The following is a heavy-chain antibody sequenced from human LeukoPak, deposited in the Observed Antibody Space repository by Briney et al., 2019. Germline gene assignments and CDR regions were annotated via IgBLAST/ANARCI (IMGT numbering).Heavy chain of an antibody. J-gene: IGHJ6*03. CDR1: GGTFSSYA. CDR3: ARNGYSYGYGYYYYMDV. V-gene: IGHV1-69*05. D-gene: IGHD5-18*01. CDR2: IIPIFGTA. Sequence: SVKVSCKASGGTFSSYAISWVRQAPAPGLEWMGGIIPIFGTANYAQKFQGRVTITTDESTSTAYMELSSLRSEDTAVYYCARNGYSYGYGYYYYMDVWGKGTTVTVSS.